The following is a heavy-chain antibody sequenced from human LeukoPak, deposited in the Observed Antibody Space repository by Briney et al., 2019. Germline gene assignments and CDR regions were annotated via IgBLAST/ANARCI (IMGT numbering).Heavy chain of an antibody. CDR1: GFTFDDYA. Sequence: SLRLSCAASGFTFDDYAMHWVRQAPGKGLEWVSGISWNSGTMGYADSVKGRFTISRDNAKNSLYLQMNSLRAEDTALYYCAKDLDTMVRGLIIKPTYYYYGMDVWGQGTTVIVSS. CDR3: AKDLDTMVRGLIIKPTYYYYGMDV. V-gene: IGHV3-9*01. CDR2: ISWNSGTM. D-gene: IGHD3-10*01. J-gene: IGHJ6*02.